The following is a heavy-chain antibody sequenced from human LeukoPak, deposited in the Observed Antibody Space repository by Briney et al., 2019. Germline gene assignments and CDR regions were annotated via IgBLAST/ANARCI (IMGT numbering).Heavy chain of an antibody. Sequence: GGSLRLSCAASGFTFSNYEMNWVRQAPGKGLEWVSYISSSGTTIYYADSVKGRFTISRDNAKNSLYLQMNSLRAEDTALYYCARDGLVRGVIPAEDDPWGQGTLVTVSS. CDR2: ISSSGTTI. J-gene: IGHJ5*02. D-gene: IGHD3-10*01. V-gene: IGHV3-48*03. CDR3: ARDGLVRGVIPAEDDP. CDR1: GFTFSNYE.